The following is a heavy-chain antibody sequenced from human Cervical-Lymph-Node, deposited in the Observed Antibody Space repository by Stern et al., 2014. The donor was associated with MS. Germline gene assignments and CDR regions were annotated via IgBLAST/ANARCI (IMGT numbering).Heavy chain of an antibody. J-gene: IGHJ5*02. V-gene: IGHV1-69*01. CDR2: IIPIFGTA. CDR1: GGTFSSYG. D-gene: IGHD2-2*01. CDR3: ARTDKYCSSASCSGNWFDP. Sequence: VQLVESWAEVKKPGSSVKVSCKASGGTFSSYGISWVRQAPGQGLEWMGGIIPIFGTANYAQKFQGRVTITADESTSTAYMELSSLRSEDTAVYYCARTDKYCSSASCSGNWFDPWGQGTLVTVSS.